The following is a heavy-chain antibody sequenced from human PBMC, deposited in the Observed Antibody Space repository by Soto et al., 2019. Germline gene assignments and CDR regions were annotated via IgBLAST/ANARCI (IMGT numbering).Heavy chain of an antibody. V-gene: IGHV4-59*12. D-gene: IGHD3-16*01. CDR2: IYYSGST. J-gene: IGHJ4*02. Sequence: SETLSLTCTVSGGSISSYYWSWIRQPPGKGLEWIGYIYYSGSTYYNPSLKSRVTISVDTSKNQFSLKLSSVTAADTAVYYCARGSNGGVRFDYWGQGTLVTVSS. CDR3: ARGSNGGVRFDY. CDR1: GGSISSYY.